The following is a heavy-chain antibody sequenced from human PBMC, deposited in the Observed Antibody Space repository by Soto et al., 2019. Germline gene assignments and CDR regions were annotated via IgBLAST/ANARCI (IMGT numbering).Heavy chain of an antibody. D-gene: IGHD3-10*01. CDR1: GGSFSGYY. J-gene: IGHJ6*03. Sequence: SETLSLTCAVYGGSFSGYYWSWIRQPPGKGLEWIGEINHSGSTNYNPSLKSRVTISVDTSKNQFSLKLSSVTAADTAVYYYARGAELLWFGELLSSYYYYYMDVWGKGTTVTVSS. CDR2: INHSGST. V-gene: IGHV4-34*01. CDR3: ARGAELLWFGELLSSYYYYYMDV.